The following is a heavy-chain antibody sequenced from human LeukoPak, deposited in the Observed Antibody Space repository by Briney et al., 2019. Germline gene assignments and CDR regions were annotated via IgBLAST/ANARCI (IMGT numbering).Heavy chain of an antibody. V-gene: IGHV3-23*01. J-gene: IGHJ4*02. CDR3: AELVTLNF. CDR2: VSASGSSR. CDR1: GFTFANHD. Sequence: GGSLTLSCAASGFTFANHDMCWVRQAPGKGLEWVSGVSASGSSRFYADSVKGRFTVSRDNSKNTLYLQMNSLRVEDTAVYYCAELVTLNFWGQGTLVTVSS. D-gene: IGHD2-21*02.